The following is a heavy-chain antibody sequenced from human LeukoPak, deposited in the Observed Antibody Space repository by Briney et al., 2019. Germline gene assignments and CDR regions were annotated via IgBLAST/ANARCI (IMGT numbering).Heavy chain of an antibody. CDR3: ARRYSNYFFDY. D-gene: IGHD4-11*01. CDR2: IYHSGST. Sequence: SETLSLTCAVSGYSITSGYYWAWIRPPPGKGLEWIGNIYHSGSTYHNASLKSRVTISVDTSKNQFSLKLSSVTAADTAVYYCARRYSNYFFDYWGQGTLVTVSS. CDR1: GYSITSGYY. V-gene: IGHV4-38-2*01. J-gene: IGHJ4*02.